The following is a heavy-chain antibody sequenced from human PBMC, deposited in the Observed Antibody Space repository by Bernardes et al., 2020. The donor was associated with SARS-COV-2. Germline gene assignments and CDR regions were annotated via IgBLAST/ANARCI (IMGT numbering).Heavy chain of an antibody. CDR2: IYPGDSDT. J-gene: IGHJ6*02. CDR3: ARGRAESTSAYGMDV. Sequence: GESLKISCKGSGYSFTTYWIGWVRQMPGKGLEWLGIIYPGDSDTKYSPSFQGQVTISADKAITTAYLQWSSLKASDTAMYYCARGRAESTSAYGMDVWGQGTTVTVSS. D-gene: IGHD1-1*01. CDR1: GYSFTTYW. V-gene: IGHV5-51*01.